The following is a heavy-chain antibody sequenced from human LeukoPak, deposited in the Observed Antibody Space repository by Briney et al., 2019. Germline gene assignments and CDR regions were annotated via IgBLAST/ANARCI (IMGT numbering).Heavy chain of an antibody. J-gene: IGHJ4*02. CDR3: ARHDYAPYFDH. V-gene: IGHV4-59*08. D-gene: IGHD4-17*01. Sequence: SETLSLTCTVSGGSISRYYWSWIRQPPGKGLEWIGYINYSGSTYYNSSLQSRVTISVDTSENQFSLKLTSMTAADTAVYYCARHDYAPYFDHWGQGTLVTVSS. CDR1: GGSISRYY. CDR2: INYSGST.